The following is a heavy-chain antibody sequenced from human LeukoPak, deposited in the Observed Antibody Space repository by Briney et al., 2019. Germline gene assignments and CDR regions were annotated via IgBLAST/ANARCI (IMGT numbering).Heavy chain of an antibody. Sequence: VASVKVSCKASGYTFTSYYMHWVRQAPGQGLEWMGIINPSGGSTSYAQKFQGRVTMTRDMSTSTVYMELSSLRSEDTAVYYCARIAMENYYYYYMDVWGKGTTVTVSS. CDR3: ARIAMENYYYYYMDV. D-gene: IGHD5-18*01. J-gene: IGHJ6*03. CDR1: GYTFTSYY. CDR2: INPSGGST. V-gene: IGHV1-46*01.